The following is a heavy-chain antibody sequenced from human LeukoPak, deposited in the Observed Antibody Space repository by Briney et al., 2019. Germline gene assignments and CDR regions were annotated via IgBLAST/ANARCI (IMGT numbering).Heavy chain of an antibody. CDR2: ISYDGSNK. J-gene: IGHJ6*02. V-gene: IGHV3-30-3*01. CDR1: GFTFNNYA. Sequence: PGRSLRLSCAASGFTFNNYAMHWVRQAPGKGLEWVAVISYDGSNKYYADSVKGRFTVSRDNAKNTLYLQMNGLRVEDTAVYFCVRDDYGMDVWGQGTAVIVSS. CDR3: VRDDYGMDV.